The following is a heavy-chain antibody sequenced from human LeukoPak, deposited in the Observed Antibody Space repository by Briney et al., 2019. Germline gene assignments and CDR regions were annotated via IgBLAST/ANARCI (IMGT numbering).Heavy chain of an antibody. D-gene: IGHD6-13*01. V-gene: IGHV1-18*01. Sequence: ASVKVSCKASGYTFTSYGISWVRQAPGQGLEWMGWISAYNGNTNYAQKLQGRVTMTTDTSTSTAYMELRSLRSDDTAVYYCVRAAPSRYGSWFDPWGQGTLVTVSS. CDR3: VRAAPSRYGSWFDP. CDR1: GYTFTSYG. J-gene: IGHJ5*02. CDR2: ISAYNGNT.